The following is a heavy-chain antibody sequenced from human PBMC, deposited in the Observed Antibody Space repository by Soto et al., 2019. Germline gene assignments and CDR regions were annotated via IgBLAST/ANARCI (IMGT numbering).Heavy chain of an antibody. CDR2: IIPIFGTA. CDR1: GGTFSSYA. CDR3: ARKDIVVVPAAKGYYYGMDV. V-gene: IGHV1-69*13. Sequence: SVKVSCKASGGTFSSYAISWVRQAPGQGLEWMGGIIPIFGTANYAQKFQGRVTITADESTSTAYMELSSLRSEDTAVYYCARKDIVVVPAAKGYYYGMDVWGQGTTVTVSS. J-gene: IGHJ6*02. D-gene: IGHD2-2*01.